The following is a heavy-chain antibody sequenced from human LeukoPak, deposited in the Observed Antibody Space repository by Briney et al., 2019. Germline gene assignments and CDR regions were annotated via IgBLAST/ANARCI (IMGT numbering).Heavy chain of an antibody. CDR2: INTNTGNP. Sequence: GASLKVSCKASGYTFTSYAMNWVRQAPGQGLEWMGWINTNTGNPTYAQGFTGRFVFSLDTSVSTAYLQISSLKAEDTAVYYCARASSIAAPYYYYYMDVWGKGTTVTVSS. D-gene: IGHD6-6*01. CDR1: GYTFTSYA. J-gene: IGHJ6*03. CDR3: ARASSIAAPYYYYYMDV. V-gene: IGHV7-4-1*02.